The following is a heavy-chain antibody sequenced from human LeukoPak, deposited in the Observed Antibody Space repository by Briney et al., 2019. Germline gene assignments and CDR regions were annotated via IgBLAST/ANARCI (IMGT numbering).Heavy chain of an antibody. J-gene: IGHJ4*02. CDR3: ARSVTIFGVATLGY. CDR1: GYTFTVYH. CDR2: INPSDGST. D-gene: IGHD3-3*01. V-gene: IGHV1-46*01. Sequence: ASVKVSCKASGYTFTVYHMHWVRQAPGQGLEWMGIINPSDGSTTYTQKFQGRVSITRDMSTSTIYMELSSLRSDDTAVYYCARSVTIFGVATLGYWGQGTPVTVSS.